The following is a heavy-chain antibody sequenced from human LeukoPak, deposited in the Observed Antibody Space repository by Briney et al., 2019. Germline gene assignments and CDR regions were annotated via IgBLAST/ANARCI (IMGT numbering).Heavy chain of an antibody. V-gene: IGHV7-4-1*02. Sequence: GASVKVSCKASGYTFTSYAMNWVRQAPGQGLEWMGWINTNTGNPTYAQGFTGRFVFSLDTSISTAYLQISSLKAEDTAVYYCAIPGFRSGGNGDNWFDPWGQGTLVTVSS. CDR1: GYTFTSYA. J-gene: IGHJ5*02. CDR3: AIPGFRSGGNGDNWFDP. CDR2: INTNTGNP. D-gene: IGHD1-1*01.